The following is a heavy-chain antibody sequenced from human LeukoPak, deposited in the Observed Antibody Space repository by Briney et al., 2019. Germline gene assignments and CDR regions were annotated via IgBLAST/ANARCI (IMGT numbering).Heavy chain of an antibody. V-gene: IGHV4-39*01. CDR2: IYYSGST. CDR3: SRCGGYYPNWFDP. J-gene: IGHJ5*02. CDR1: GGSISSSSYY. D-gene: IGHD3-22*01. Sequence: KSSETLSLTCTVSGGSISSSSYYWGWIRQPPGKGLEWNGRIYYSGSTYYNPSLKSRVTISVDTSKNQFSLKLNSVTAADTAGYSCSRCGGYYPNWFDPWGQGALVTVSS.